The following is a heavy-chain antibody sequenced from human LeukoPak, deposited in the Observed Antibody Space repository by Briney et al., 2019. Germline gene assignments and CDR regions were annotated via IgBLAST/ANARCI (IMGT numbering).Heavy chain of an antibody. D-gene: IGHD1-26*01. V-gene: IGHV3-23*01. CDR3: ARAGYSGSYGAFDI. CDR1: GFTFSSYA. CDR2: ISGSGGSI. Sequence: GGSLRLSCAVSGFTFSSYAMSWVRQAPGKGLEWVSSISGSGGSIYNADSVKGRFTTSRDNSKNTLYLQMNSLRAEDTAVYYCARAGYSGSYGAFDIWGQGTMVTVSS. J-gene: IGHJ3*02.